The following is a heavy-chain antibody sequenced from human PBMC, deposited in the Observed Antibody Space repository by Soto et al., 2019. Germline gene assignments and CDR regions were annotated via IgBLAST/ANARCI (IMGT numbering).Heavy chain of an antibody. J-gene: IGHJ4*02. CDR1: GGSISDGAYY. D-gene: IGHD2-21*01. Sequence: QVQLQESGPGLVKPSQTLSLTCTVSGGSISDGAYYWSWIRQPPGEGLEWIGHIYNSGNTYNNPSLRSRLTISLDTSKSQFSLNLISVSAADTAVYYCASGLSGDKVDQWGQGTLVSVSS. CDR2: IYNSGNT. CDR3: ASGLSGDKVDQ. V-gene: IGHV4-30-4*01.